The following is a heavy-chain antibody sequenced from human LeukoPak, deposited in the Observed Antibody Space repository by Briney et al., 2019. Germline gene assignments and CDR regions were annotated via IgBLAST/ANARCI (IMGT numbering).Heavy chain of an antibody. CDR3: AKDDRYCSSTSCYYYYYYYMDV. V-gene: IGHV3-23*01. CDR1: GFTFSSYG. D-gene: IGHD2-2*01. CDR2: ISGSGGST. J-gene: IGHJ6*03. Sequence: GGSLRLSCAASGFTFSSYGMSWVRQAPGKGLEWVSAISGSGGSTYYADSVKGRFTISRDNSKNTLYLQMNSLRAEDTAVYYCAKDDRYCSSTSCYYYYYYYMDVWGKGTTVTISS.